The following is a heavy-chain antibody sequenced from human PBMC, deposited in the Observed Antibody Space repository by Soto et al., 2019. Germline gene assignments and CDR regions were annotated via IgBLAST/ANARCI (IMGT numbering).Heavy chain of an antibody. Sequence: QVQLQQWGAGLLKPSETLSLTCAVYGGSFSGYYWSWIRQSPGKGLEWIGEINHSGSTNYNPSLKSRVTIPVDTSKNQFSLKLSSVTAADTTVYYCARGMAVAGHYFDSWGQGTLVTVSS. CDR3: ARGMAVAGHYFDS. D-gene: IGHD6-19*01. V-gene: IGHV4-34*01. CDR2: INHSGST. J-gene: IGHJ4*02. CDR1: GGSFSGYY.